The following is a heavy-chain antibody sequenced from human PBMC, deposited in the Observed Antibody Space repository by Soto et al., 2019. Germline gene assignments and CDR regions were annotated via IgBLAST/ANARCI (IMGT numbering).Heavy chain of an antibody. V-gene: IGHV1-2*04. CDR2: INPNSGGT. D-gene: IGHD3-9*01. J-gene: IGHJ6*02. CDR3: ARDAYYDILTGYPFYGMDV. CDR1: GYTFTGYY. Sequence: ASVKVSCKASGYTFTGYYMHWVREAPGQGLEWMGWINPNSGGTNYAQKFQGWVTMTRDTSISTAYMELSRLRSDDTAVYYCARDAYYDILTGYPFYGMDVWGQGTTVTVSS.